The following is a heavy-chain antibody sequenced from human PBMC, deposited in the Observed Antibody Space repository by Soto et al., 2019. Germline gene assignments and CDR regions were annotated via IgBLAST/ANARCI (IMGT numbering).Heavy chain of an antibody. CDR3: ARVPDTGYYYDSSGYYYFDY. V-gene: IGHV1-18*01. J-gene: IGHJ4*02. D-gene: IGHD3-22*01. Sequence: QVQLVQSGAEVKKPGASVKVSCKASGYTFTSYGISWVRQAPGQGLEWMGWISTYNGNTNYAQKLQGRVTMTTDTSTSTAYMELRSLRSDDTAVYYCARVPDTGYYYDSSGYYYFDYWGQGTLVTVSS. CDR1: GYTFTSYG. CDR2: ISTYNGNT.